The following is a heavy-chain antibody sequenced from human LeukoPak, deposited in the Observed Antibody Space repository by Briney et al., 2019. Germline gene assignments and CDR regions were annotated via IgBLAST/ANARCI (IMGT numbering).Heavy chain of an antibody. Sequence: SETLSLTCAVYGGSFSGYYWSWLRQPPGKGLEWIGEINHSGSTNYNPSLKSRVTISVDTSKNQFSLKLSSVTAADTAVYYCARRFSFGGSGNWFDPWGQGTLVTVSS. J-gene: IGHJ5*02. CDR3: ARRFSFGGSGNWFDP. CDR1: GGSFSGYY. V-gene: IGHV4-34*01. CDR2: INHSGST. D-gene: IGHD3-10*01.